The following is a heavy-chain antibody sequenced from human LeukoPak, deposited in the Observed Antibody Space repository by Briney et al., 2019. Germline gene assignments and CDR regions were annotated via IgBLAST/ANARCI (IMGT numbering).Heavy chain of an antibody. CDR2: ISAYKGNT. V-gene: IGHV1-18*01. J-gene: IGHJ6*03. D-gene: IGHD3-16*01. CDR3: ARGPGGRRGLEDSYYYYYMDV. Sequence: ASVKVSCKASGYTFTSSGISWVRQAPGQGLEWMGWISAYKGNTNYAQKLQGRVTMTTDTSTSTAYMELRSLRSDDTAVYYCARGPGGRRGLEDSYYYYYMDVWGKGTTVTVSS. CDR1: GYTFTSSG.